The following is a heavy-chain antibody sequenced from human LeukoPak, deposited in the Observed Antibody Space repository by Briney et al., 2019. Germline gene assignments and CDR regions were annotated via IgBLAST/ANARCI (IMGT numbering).Heavy chain of an antibody. CDR1: GFTFSSYA. V-gene: IGHV3-23*01. CDR2: ISGSGGST. CDR3: AKFLPTHIVVANYYFDY. J-gene: IGHJ4*02. Sequence: GGSLRLSCAASGFTFSSYAMSWVRQAPGKGLEWVSAISGSGGSTYFADSVKGRFTISRDNSKNTLYLQMNSLRAEDTAVYYCAKFLPTHIVVANYYFDYWGQGILVTVSS. D-gene: IGHD2-21*01.